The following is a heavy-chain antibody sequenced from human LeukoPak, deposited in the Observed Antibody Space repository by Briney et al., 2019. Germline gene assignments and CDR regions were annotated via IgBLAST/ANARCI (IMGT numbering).Heavy chain of an antibody. V-gene: IGHV4-34*01. J-gene: IGHJ4*02. CDR1: GGSFSGYY. CDR2: INHSGST. CDR3: ARGSANFDY. Sequence: PSETPSLTCAVYGGSFSGYYWSWIRQPPGKGLEWVGEINHSGSTNYNPSLKSRVTISVDTSKNQFSLKLSSVTAADTAVYYCARGSANFDYWGQGTLVTVSS.